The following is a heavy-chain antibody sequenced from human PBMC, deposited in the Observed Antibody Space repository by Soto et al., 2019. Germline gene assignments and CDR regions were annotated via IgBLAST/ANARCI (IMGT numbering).Heavy chain of an antibody. V-gene: IGHV3-49*03. CDR1: GFTFGDYA. CDR3: TRVYHNPPYYYDSSGYCDFDY. J-gene: IGHJ4*02. D-gene: IGHD3-22*01. Sequence: GGSLRLSWTASGFTFGDYAMSWFRQAPGKGLEWVGFIRSKAYGGTTEYAASVKGRFTISRDDSKSIAYPQMNSLKTEDTAVYYCTRVYHNPPYYYDSSGYCDFDYWGQGTLVTVSS. CDR2: IRSKAYGGTT.